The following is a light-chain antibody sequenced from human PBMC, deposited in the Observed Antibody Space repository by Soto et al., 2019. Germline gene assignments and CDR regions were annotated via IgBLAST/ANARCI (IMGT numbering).Light chain of an antibody. V-gene: IGLV2-14*01. CDR3: SSYTSSSTPLV. CDR2: EVS. J-gene: IGLJ1*01. CDR1: SSDVGGYNY. Sequence: QSVLTQPASVSGSPGQSITISCTATSSDVGGYNYVSWYQQHPGKAPKLMIFEVSNRPSGVSIRFSGSKSGNTASLTISGLQAEDEADYYCSSYTSSSTPLVFGTGTKLT.